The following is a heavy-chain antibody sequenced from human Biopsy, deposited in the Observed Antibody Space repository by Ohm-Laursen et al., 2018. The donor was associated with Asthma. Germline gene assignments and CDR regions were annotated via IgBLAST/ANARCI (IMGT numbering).Heavy chain of an antibody. V-gene: IGHV1-24*01. CDR3: ASDFPKDYVRYNFQF. CDR1: GYSLTDLS. J-gene: IGHJ4*02. Sequence: ASVKVSCKISGYSLTDLSMHWVRQAPGQGLEWMGGHDHEEGGTVNARRFQVRVTMTEDTSTDTAYMELSSLSSDDTAVYYCASDFPKDYVRYNFQFWGQGTLVTASS. CDR2: HDHEEGGT. D-gene: IGHD4-17*01.